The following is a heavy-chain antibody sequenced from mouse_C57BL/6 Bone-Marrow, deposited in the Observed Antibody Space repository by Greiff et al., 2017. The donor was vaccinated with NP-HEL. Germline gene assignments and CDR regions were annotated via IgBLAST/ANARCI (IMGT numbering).Heavy chain of an antibody. CDR3: ARHEVYFSGHYAMDY. Sequence: VKLQESGAELVKPGASVKLSCKASGYTFTEYTIHWVKQRSGQGLEWIGWFYPGSGSIKYNEKFKDKATLTADKSSSTVYMELSRLTSGDSAVFYCARHEVYFSGHYAMDYWGQGTSVTVSS. CDR1: GYTFTEYT. D-gene: IGHD2-1*01. CDR2: FYPGSGSI. J-gene: IGHJ4*01. V-gene: IGHV1-62-2*01.